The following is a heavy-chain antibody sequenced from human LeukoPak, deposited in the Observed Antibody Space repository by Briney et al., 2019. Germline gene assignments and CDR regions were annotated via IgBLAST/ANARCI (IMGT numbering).Heavy chain of an antibody. V-gene: IGHV4-61*01. CDR1: GGSVSSGSYY. CDR2: IYYSGST. D-gene: IGHD2-15*01. CDR3: ARSLGYCSGGSCDFDY. Sequence: SETLSLTCTVSGGSVSSGSYYWSWIRQPPGKGLEWIGYIYYSGSTNYNPSLKSRVTISVDTSKNQFSLKLSSVTAADTAVYYCARSLGYCSGGSCDFDYWGQGTLVTVSS. J-gene: IGHJ4*02.